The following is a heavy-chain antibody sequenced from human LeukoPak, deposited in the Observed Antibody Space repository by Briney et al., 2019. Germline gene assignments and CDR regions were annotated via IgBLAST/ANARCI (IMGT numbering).Heavy chain of an antibody. CDR3: ARGSSGWYRGWFDP. Sequence: SETLSLTCTVSGGSISGYYWSWIRQPPGKGLEWIGYIYYSGSTNYNPSLKSRVTISVDTSKNQFSLKLSSVTAADTAVYYCARGSSGWYRGWFDPWGQGTLVTVSS. CDR2: IYYSGST. D-gene: IGHD6-19*01. J-gene: IGHJ5*02. V-gene: IGHV4-59*01. CDR1: GGSISGYY.